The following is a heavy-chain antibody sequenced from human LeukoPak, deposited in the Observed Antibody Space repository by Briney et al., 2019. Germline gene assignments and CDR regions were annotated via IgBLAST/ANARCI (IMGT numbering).Heavy chain of an antibody. CDR3: AKPAPAGYFDY. Sequence: GGSLRLSCAASGFTFDDYAMHWLRQAPGKGLEWVSGISWNSGSIGYADSVKGRFTISRDNDKNSLYLQMNSLRAEDTALYYCAKPAPAGYFDYWGQGTLVTVSS. CDR2: ISWNSGSI. J-gene: IGHJ4*02. V-gene: IGHV3-9*01. CDR1: GFTFDDYA.